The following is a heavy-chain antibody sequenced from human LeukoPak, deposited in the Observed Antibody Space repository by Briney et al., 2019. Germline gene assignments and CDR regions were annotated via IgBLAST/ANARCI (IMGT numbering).Heavy chain of an antibody. CDR2: IYYSGST. CDR1: GGSISSYY. J-gene: IGHJ4*02. Sequence: SETLSLTCTVSGGSISSYYWSWIRQPPGKGLEWIGYIYYSGSTNYNPSLKSRVTISVDTSKNQFSLKLSSVTAADTAVYYCARGGFGEFYFDYWGQGTLVTVSS. CDR3: ARGGFGEFYFDY. D-gene: IGHD3-10*01. V-gene: IGHV4-59*01.